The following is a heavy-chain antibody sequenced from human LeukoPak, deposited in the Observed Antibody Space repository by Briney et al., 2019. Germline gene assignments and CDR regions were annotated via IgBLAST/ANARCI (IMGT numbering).Heavy chain of an antibody. Sequence: GSLRLSCAASGFTFSSYAMHWVRQAPGKGLEWVAVISYDGSNKYYADSVKGRFTISRDNSKNTLYLQMNSLRAEDTAVYYCARDREHSLDYWGQGTLVTVSS. V-gene: IGHV3-30-3*01. CDR3: ARDREHSLDY. CDR1: GFTFSSYA. CDR2: ISYDGSNK. J-gene: IGHJ4*02. D-gene: IGHD1-26*01.